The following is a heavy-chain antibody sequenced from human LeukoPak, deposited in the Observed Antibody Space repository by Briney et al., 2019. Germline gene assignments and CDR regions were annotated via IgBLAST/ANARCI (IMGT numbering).Heavy chain of an antibody. CDR2: ISGTTSGT. CDR1: GFTFSTCA. V-gene: IGHV3-23*01. J-gene: IGHJ4*02. D-gene: IGHD6-19*01. CDR3: AKDSSGSFDY. Sequence: GGSLRLSCAASGFTFSTCAMSWVRRAPGKGLEWVSGISGTTSGTYYADSVKGRFTISRDNSKNTLYLQMNSLRAEDTAVYYCAKDSSGSFDYWGQGTLVTVSS.